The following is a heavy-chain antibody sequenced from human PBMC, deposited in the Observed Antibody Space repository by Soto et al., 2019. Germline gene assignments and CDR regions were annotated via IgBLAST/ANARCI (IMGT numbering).Heavy chain of an antibody. V-gene: IGHV4-4*08. D-gene: IGHD3-10*01. CDR2: VHDSWGS. CDR3: GPPGFGALPGLGDV. Sequence: QVPLQESGPGLVKPSETLSLSCTVSGGSISSYYWSWIRQPPGKGLEWIGYVHDSWGSHYNPSLKWRVAISIDTFKSQFSPKLASVAATGPAVYYCGPPGFGALPGLGDVWGQRTPVTVSS. CDR1: GGSISSYY. J-gene: IGHJ6*01.